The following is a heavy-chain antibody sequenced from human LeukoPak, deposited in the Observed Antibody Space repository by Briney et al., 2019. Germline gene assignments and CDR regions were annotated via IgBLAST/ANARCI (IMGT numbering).Heavy chain of an antibody. J-gene: IGHJ3*02. CDR3: AKEWSAFDI. Sequence: GGSLRLSCAAFGLTVTDYYMHWIRQAPGKGLEWVSFIGGSASNIYYADSVKGRFTISRDNAKNSLYLQMNSLRAEDTAVYYCAKEWSAFDIWGRGTMVTVSS. V-gene: IGHV3-11*04. D-gene: IGHD2-15*01. CDR2: IGGSASNI. CDR1: GLTVTDYY.